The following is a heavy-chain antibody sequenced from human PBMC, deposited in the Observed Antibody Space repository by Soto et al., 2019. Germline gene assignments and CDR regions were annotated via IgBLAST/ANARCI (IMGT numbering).Heavy chain of an antibody. J-gene: IGHJ6*02. Sequence: QVQLQESGPGLVKPSETLSLTCTVSGGSISSYYWSWIRQPPGKGLEWIGYISNSGSTNYNPSLKSRVTVSVDTSKRQVSLKVSSVTAADTAVYHCARGGFNYGAPTPYAMDVWGQGTTVTVS. V-gene: IGHV4-59*01. CDR3: ARGGFNYGAPTPYAMDV. D-gene: IGHD5-18*01. CDR2: ISNSGST. CDR1: GGSISSYY.